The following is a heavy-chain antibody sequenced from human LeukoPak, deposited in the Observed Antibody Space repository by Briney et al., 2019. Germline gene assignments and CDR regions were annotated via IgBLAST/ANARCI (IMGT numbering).Heavy chain of an antibody. Sequence: KPSETLSLTCAVYGGSFSGYFWSWIRQSPGKGLDWIGEINNSGSTNYNPSLKRRVTISVETSKNQFSLRLSSVAAAQTAVSYCARIQTGVRRDPDDCWGQGTLVTVSS. D-gene: IGHD5-18*01. CDR2: INNSGST. CDR3: ARIQTGVRRDPDDC. J-gene: IGHJ4*02. CDR1: GGSFSGYF. V-gene: IGHV4-34*01.